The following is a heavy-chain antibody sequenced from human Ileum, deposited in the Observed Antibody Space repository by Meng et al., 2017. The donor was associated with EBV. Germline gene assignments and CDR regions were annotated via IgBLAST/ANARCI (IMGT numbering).Heavy chain of an antibody. CDR1: GDSVSTNRAA. Sequence: VPLQPSCPGLVQASQTLSLTCAISGDSVSTNRAAWNGIRQSPSRGLEWLGRTYYRSKWYNEYAVSVKSRITINADTSKNQFSLQLNSVTPEDTAVYYCARGARLAPFDYWGQGTLVTVSS. CDR3: ARGARLAPFDY. J-gene: IGHJ4*02. V-gene: IGHV6-1*01. CDR2: TYYRSKWYN. D-gene: IGHD6-19*01.